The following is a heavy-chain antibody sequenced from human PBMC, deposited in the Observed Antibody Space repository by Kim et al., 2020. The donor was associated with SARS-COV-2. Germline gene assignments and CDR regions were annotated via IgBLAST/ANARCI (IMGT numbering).Heavy chain of an antibody. J-gene: IGHJ3*02. CDR3: ARDTPGQKAFDI. CDR2: TYYRSKWYT. V-gene: IGHV6-1*01. Sequence: SQTLSLTCAISGDIVSTNSAAWNWIRQSPSRGLEWLGRTYYRSKWYTDYAGSVKSRITINADTSKNQFSLQPISVSPEDTAIYYCARDTPGQKAFDIWGQGTMVTVSS. CDR1: GDIVSTNSAA.